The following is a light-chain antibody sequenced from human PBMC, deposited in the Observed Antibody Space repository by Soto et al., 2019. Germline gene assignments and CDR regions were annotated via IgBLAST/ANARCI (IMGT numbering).Light chain of an antibody. CDR2: EVS. CDR3: SSYTSSSPHVV. J-gene: IGLJ2*01. Sequence: QSVLTQPASVSGSPGQSITISCTGTSSDVGGYNSVSWYQQHPGKAPKLMIYEVSNRPSGVSNRFSGSKSGNMASLTISGLQAEDEADYYCSSYTSSSPHVVFGGGTKLTVL. V-gene: IGLV2-14*01. CDR1: SSDVGGYNS.